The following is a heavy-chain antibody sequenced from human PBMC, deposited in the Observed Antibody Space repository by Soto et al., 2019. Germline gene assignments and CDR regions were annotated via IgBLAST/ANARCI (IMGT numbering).Heavy chain of an antibody. D-gene: IGHD3-10*01. CDR3: TTRYGSGYRAFVF. J-gene: IGHJ4*02. V-gene: IGHV1-69*04. Sequence: QVQLVQSGAEVKRPGSSVKVSCKASGDTFSFYSINWVRQAPGLGLEWMGRVNPILSMSNYAQRFQGRVTMTADKSTSTDYMEVIAQRSKNRAMYYCTTRYGSGYRAFVFWGQGALVTVS. CDR1: GDTFSFYS. CDR2: VNPILSMS.